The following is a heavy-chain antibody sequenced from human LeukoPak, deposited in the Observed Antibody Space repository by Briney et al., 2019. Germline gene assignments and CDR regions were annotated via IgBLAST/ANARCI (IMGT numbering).Heavy chain of an antibody. Sequence: GGSLRLSCAASGFTFSSYAMSWVRQTPGKGLEWVSAISGSGDYTYYADSVKGRFTISRDNAKNSLYLQMNSLRAEDTAVYYCARDRAAGTFDYWGQGTLVTVSS. J-gene: IGHJ4*02. CDR1: GFTFSSYA. CDR2: ISGSGDYT. V-gene: IGHV3-23*01. CDR3: ARDRAAGTFDY. D-gene: IGHD6-13*01.